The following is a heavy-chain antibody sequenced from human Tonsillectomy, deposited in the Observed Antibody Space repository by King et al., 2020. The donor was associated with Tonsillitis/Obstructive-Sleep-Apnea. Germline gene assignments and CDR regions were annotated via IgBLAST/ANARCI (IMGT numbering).Heavy chain of an antibody. D-gene: IGHD2-2*01. J-gene: IGHJ4*02. CDR1: GGSFSDYY. Sequence: VQLQQWGAGLLKPSETLSLTCAVYGGSFSDYYWSWIRQPPGRGLEWIGEINHGGSTNYNPSLKSRVTISLDTSKNQVSRTLSSVTAADTAVYYCARDNILVVSGALPSYFDYWGQRPLVTVPS. CDR2: INHGGST. V-gene: IGHV4-34*01. CDR3: ARDNILVVSGALPSYFDY.